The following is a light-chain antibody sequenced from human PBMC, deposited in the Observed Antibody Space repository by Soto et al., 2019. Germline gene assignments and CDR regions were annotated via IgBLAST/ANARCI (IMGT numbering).Light chain of an antibody. Sequence: DIQLTQSPSFLSASVGDRVTITCRASLGISNYLAWYQQKPGKAPNLLISAASTLQRGVPSRFSGSGSGTEFTLTISSLQPEDFATYYCKQLNGYTSFGQGKRLEIK. CDR3: KQLNGYTS. CDR2: AAS. J-gene: IGKJ5*01. V-gene: IGKV1-9*01. CDR1: LGISNY.